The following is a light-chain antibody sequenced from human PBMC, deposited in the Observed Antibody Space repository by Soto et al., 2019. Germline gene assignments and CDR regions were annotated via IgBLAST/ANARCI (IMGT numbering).Light chain of an antibody. V-gene: IGKV3-20*01. CDR3: YQYGSSPYP. J-gene: IGKJ2*01. CDR1: QSVSSGY. CDR2: AAS. Sequence: EIVLTQSPGTLSFSPGQRATLSCRATQSVSSGYLAWYQKKPGQAPRLLIYAASNRANGIPDRFSGSGSGTDFTLTISGLEPEAVAVYYCYQYGSSPYPFGQGTQLEIK.